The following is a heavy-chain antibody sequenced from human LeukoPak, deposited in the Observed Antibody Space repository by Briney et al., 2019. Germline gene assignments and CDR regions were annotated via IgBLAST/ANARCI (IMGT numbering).Heavy chain of an antibody. J-gene: IGHJ5*01. D-gene: IGHD2-2*01. V-gene: IGHV4-34*01. CDR2: INHCGTT. CDR1: RWSFSQYY. CDR3: ARIVVVSAGRYNWFDS. Sequence: SGTLSLTLACYRWSFSQYYWSWLRQSTGKGLEWVGEINHCGTTNHNPSVQMRVSISVDTSKNHLYLKLRCVTAADTAVYYCARIVVVSAGRYNWFDSWGQGTLVTVSS.